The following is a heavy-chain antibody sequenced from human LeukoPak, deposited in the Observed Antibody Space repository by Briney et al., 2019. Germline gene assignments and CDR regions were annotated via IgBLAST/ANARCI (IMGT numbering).Heavy chain of an antibody. D-gene: IGHD3-16*01. CDR1: GGSISGHY. CDR3: ARLLTGGLNDY. V-gene: IGHV4-59*08. J-gene: IGHJ4*02. CDR2: MYYSGSA. Sequence: PSETLSLTCTVSGGSISGHYWSWIRQPPGKGLAWIGYMYYSGSANYNPSLKSRVTISVDTSKNQFSLKLSSVTATDTAVYYCARLLTGGLNDYWGQGTLVTVSS.